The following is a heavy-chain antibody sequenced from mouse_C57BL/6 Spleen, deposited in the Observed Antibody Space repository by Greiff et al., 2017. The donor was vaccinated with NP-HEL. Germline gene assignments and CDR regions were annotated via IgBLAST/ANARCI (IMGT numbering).Heavy chain of an antibody. CDR1: GFTFSSYA. D-gene: IGHD1-1*01. CDR3: TRDARYYGSSHFDY. V-gene: IGHV5-9-1*02. J-gene: IGHJ2*01. Sequence: EVQVVESGEGLVKPGGSLKLSCAASGFTFSSYAMSWVRQTPEKRLEWVAYISSGGDYIYYADTVKGRFTISRDNARNTLYLQMSSLKSEDTAMYYCTRDARYYGSSHFDYWGQGTTLTVSS. CDR2: ISSGGDYI.